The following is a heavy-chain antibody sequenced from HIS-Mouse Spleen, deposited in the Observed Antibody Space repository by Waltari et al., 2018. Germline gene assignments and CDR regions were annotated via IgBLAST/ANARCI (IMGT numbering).Heavy chain of an antibody. V-gene: IGHV3-53*02. CDR2: IYSGGRT. CDR1: GFTVSSNY. J-gene: IGHJ4*02. Sequence: EVQLVETGGGLIQPGGSLRLSCAASGFTVSSNYMSGVRQAPGKGLEWVSVIYSGGRTYYADSVKGRFTISRDNSKNTLYLQMNSLRAEDTAVYYCARVSARRYFDYWGQGTLVTVSS. CDR3: ARVSARRYFDY. D-gene: IGHD6-6*01.